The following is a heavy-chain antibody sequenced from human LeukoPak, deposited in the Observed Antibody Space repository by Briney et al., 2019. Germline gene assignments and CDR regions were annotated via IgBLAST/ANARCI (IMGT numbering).Heavy chain of an antibody. J-gene: IGHJ3*02. V-gene: IGHV3-30-3*01. Sequence: GGSLRLSCVVSGFTFRTYAMLWVRQAPGKGREWVAVVSYDGSNKLYADSVQCRFTISRDNSRNTLHLQMNSLRAEDTAVYYCARRIAVAASNVFDIWGQGTMVTVSS. CDR2: VSYDGSNK. CDR1: GFTFRTYA. CDR3: ARRIAVAASNVFDI. D-gene: IGHD6-19*01.